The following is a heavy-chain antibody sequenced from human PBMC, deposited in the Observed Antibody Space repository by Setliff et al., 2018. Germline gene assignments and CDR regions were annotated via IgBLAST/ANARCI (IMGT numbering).Heavy chain of an antibody. Sequence: TSETLSLTCTVYGGSFSNYYWGWIRQPPGKGPEWIGSIYHSGSSYYNPSLRSRVTISVDTSKNQFSLILRSVTAADTAVYYCARGRMRGSCSGPSCTYDPFDIWGQGTPVTVSS. V-gene: IGHV4-34*01. CDR3: ARGRMRGSCSGPSCTYDPFDI. CDR1: GGSFSNYY. D-gene: IGHD2-2*01. J-gene: IGHJ3*02. CDR2: IYHSGSS.